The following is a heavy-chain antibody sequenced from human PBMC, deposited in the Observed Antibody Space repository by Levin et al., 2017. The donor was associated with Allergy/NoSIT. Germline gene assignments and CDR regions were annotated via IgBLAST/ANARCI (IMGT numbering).Heavy chain of an antibody. Sequence: GGSLRLSCAASGFTFSSYSMNWVRQAPGKGLEWVSSISSSSSYIYYADSVKGRFTISRDNAKNSLYLQMNSLRAEDTAVYYCARLSGGDAFDIWGQGTRVTVSS. CDR2: ISSSSSYI. CDR1: GFTFSSYS. CDR3: ARLSGGDAFDI. V-gene: IGHV3-21*01. D-gene: IGHD3-10*01. J-gene: IGHJ3*02.